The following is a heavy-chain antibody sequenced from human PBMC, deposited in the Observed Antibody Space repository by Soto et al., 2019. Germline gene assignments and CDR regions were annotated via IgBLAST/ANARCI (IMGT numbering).Heavy chain of an antibody. CDR2: ISPYSGNT. D-gene: IGHD5-12*01. J-gene: IGHJ6*02. CDR1: GYIFVNYG. Sequence: QVQLVQSGDEVRKPGSSVKVSCKASGYIFVNYGIAWVRQAPGQGLEWMGWISPYSGNTHYASKVHGRGTMTTDTSTGTAYMDLGRLTSDDTAVYYFAMVDNDVTTAPQDVWGQGTTVTVSS. V-gene: IGHV1-18*01. CDR3: AMVDNDVTTAPQDV.